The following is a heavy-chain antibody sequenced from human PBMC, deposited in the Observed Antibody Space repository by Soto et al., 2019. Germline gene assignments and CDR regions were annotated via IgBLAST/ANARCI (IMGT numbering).Heavy chain of an antibody. J-gene: IGHJ4*02. CDR1: GGSFSGYY. V-gene: IGHV4-34*01. CDR2: INHSGST. CDR3: ARAPDTAMGPYYFDY. Sequence: SETLSLTCAVYGGSFSGYYWSWIRQPPGRGLEWIGEINHSGSTNYNPSLKSRVTISVDTSKNQFSLNLSSVTAADTAVYYCARAPDTAMGPYYFDYWGQGTLVTVSS. D-gene: IGHD5-18*01.